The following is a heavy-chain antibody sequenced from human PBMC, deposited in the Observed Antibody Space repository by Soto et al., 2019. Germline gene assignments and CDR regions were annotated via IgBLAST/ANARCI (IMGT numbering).Heavy chain of an antibody. J-gene: IGHJ5*02. CDR1: GGSISSYY. CDR3: ARQVDGWYL. CDR2: IYYSGST. V-gene: IGHV4-59*04. D-gene: IGHD6-19*01. Sequence: PSETLSLTCTVSGGSISSYYWSWIRQPPGKGLEWIGYIYYSGSTYYNPSLKSRVTISVDTSKNQFSLKLSSVTAADTAVYYCARQVDGWYLWGQGTLVTVSS.